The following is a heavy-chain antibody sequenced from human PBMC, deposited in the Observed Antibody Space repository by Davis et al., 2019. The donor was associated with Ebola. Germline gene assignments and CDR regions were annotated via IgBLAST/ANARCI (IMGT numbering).Heavy chain of an antibody. CDR3: TRDWGMVGDSLNWFDP. CDR2: INAGNGIT. D-gene: IGHD1-26*01. V-gene: IGHV1-3*01. J-gene: IGHJ5*02. CDR1: GFTFTNYA. Sequence: ASVKVSCKASGFTFTNYALHWVRQAPGQRLEWMGWINAGNGITKYSQKFQGRVTITRDTSASTAYMELSSLKSEDTAVYYCTRDWGMVGDSLNWFDPWGQGTLVTVSS.